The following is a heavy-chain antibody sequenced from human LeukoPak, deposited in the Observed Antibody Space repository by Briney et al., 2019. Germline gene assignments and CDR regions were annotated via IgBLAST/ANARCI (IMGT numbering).Heavy chain of an antibody. CDR2: ISSSSYI. Sequence: GGSLRLSCAASGFTFSSYSMNWVRQAPGKGLEWVSSISSSSYIYYADSVKGRFTISRDDAKNSLYLQMNSLRAEDTAVYYCARAGFDYWGQGTLVTVSS. J-gene: IGHJ4*02. CDR3: ARAGFDY. CDR1: GFTFSSYS. V-gene: IGHV3-21*01.